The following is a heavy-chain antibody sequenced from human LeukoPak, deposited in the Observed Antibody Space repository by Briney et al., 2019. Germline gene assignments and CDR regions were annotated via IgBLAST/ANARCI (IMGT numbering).Heavy chain of an antibody. J-gene: IGHJ4*02. CDR2: IYYSGST. V-gene: IGHV4-39*07. D-gene: IGHD4-17*01. CDR3: ARDDNGDYGADY. CDR1: GGSISSSSYY. Sequence: SETLSLTCTVSGGSISSSSYYWGWIRQPPGKGLEWIGSIYYSGSTYYNPSLKSRVTISLDTSKNQFSLKLSSVTAADTAVYYCARDDNGDYGADYWGQGTLVTVSS.